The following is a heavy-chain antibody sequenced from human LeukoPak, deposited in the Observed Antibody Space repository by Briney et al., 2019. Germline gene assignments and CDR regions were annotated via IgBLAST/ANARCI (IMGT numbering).Heavy chain of an antibody. D-gene: IGHD3-16*01. V-gene: IGHV3-23*01. J-gene: IGHJ6*04. CDR3: ASEASYYYGMDV. CDR1: GLTFSSFA. CDR2: ISGSGGST. Sequence: PGGSLRLSCATSGLTFSSFAMSWVRQAPGKGLEWVSAISGSGGSTYFADSVKGRFTISRDNAKNSLYLQMNSLRAEDTAVYYCASEASYYYGMDVWGKGTTVTISS.